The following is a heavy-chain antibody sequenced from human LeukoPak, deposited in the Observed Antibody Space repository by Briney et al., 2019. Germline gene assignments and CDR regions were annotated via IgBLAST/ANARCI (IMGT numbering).Heavy chain of an antibody. CDR1: GFTFGLYG. CDR3: AKHGSSWYVDY. J-gene: IGHJ4*02. CDR2: VSYDGKIQ. V-gene: IGHV3-30*18. Sequence: QTGGSLRLSCAASGFTFGLYGMQWVRQAPGKGLEWVAVVSYDGKIQYYADYVKGRFTISRDNSKNTVSLQMNSLRGEDTGVYYCAKHGSSWYVDYWGQGTPVTVSS. D-gene: IGHD6-13*01.